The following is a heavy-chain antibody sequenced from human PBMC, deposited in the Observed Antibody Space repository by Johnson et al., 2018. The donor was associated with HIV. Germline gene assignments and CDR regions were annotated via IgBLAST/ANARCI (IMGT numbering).Heavy chain of an antibody. CDR3: AKESGGSLEWGFDI. CDR2: IYSGGST. D-gene: IGHD2-15*01. V-gene: IGHV3-23*03. Sequence: VQLVESGGGAVQPGRSLRLSCAASGFTFSSYAMSWVRQAPGKGLEWVAVIYSGGSTYYADSVKGRFTISRDNSKNTLYLQMNSLRARDTAVYYCAKESGGSLEWGFDIWGQGTMVTVSS. J-gene: IGHJ3*02. CDR1: GFTFSSYA.